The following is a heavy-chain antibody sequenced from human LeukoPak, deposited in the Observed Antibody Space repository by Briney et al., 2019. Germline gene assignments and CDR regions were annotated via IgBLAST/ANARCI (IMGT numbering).Heavy chain of an antibody. CDR3: AELGITMIGGV. CDR1: GFTFSSYS. D-gene: IGHD3-10*02. CDR2: LSSSRSYI. J-gene: IGHJ6*04. Sequence: GGSLRLSCAASGFTFSSYSMNWVRQAPGKGLEWVSSLSSSRSYIYYADSVKGRFTISRDNAKNSLYLQMNSLRAEDTAVYYCAELGITMIGGVWGKGTTVTISS. V-gene: IGHV3-21*01.